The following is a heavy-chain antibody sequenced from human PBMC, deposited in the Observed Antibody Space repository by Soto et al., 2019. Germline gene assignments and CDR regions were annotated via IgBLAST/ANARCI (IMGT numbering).Heavy chain of an antibody. J-gene: IGHJ6*02. CDR1: GFTFSSYA. V-gene: IGHV3-23*01. Sequence: GGSLRLSCAASGFTFSSYAMSWVRQAPGKGLEWVSAISGSGGSTYYADSVKGRFTISRDNSKNTLYLQMNSLRAEDTAVYYCAKDQWFGELLYRTYYYYGMDVRGQGTTVTVSS. D-gene: IGHD3-10*01. CDR3: AKDQWFGELLYRTYYYYGMDV. CDR2: ISGSGGST.